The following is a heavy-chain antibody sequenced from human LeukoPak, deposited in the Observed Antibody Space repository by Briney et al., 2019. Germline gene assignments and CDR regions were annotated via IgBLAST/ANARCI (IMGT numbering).Heavy chain of an antibody. CDR2: MNPNSGNT. Sequence: ASVKVSCKASGYTFTSYDINWVRQATGQGLEWMGWMNPNSGNTGYAQKFQGRVTMTRNTSISTAYMELSSLRSEDTAVYYCARDYDITGTLGLDPWGQGTLVTVSS. CDR3: ARDYDITGTLGLDP. D-gene: IGHD1-7*01. CDR1: GYTFTSYD. V-gene: IGHV1-8*01. J-gene: IGHJ5*02.